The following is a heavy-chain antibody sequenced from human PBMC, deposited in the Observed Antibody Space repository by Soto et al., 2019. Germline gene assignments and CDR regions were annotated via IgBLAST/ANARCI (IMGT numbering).Heavy chain of an antibody. CDR3: ARARGGYFHY. J-gene: IGHJ4*02. CDR2: IYYSGST. V-gene: IGHV4-59*01. D-gene: IGHD3-10*01. Sequence: QVQLQESGPGLVKPSETLSLTCTVSGDSISSYYWSWIRQPPGKGLEWIGYIYYSGSTNYNPSLKRRVTISVDTSKNQYSLKLSSVPAADTAVYYCARARGGYFHYWGQGTLVTVSS. CDR1: GDSISSYY.